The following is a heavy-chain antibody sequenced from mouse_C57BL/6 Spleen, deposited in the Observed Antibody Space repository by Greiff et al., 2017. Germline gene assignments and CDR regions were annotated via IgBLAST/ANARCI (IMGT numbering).Heavy chain of an antibody. Sequence: VQRVESGPELVKPGASVKISCKASGYAFSSSWMTWVKQRPGKGLEWIGRIYPGDGDTNYNGKVKGKATLTADKSSSTAYMQLSSLTSEDSAVYVCARWGYGRTAFDYWGQGTTLTVSS. V-gene: IGHV1-82*01. CDR3: ARWGYGRTAFDY. D-gene: IGHD2-2*01. CDR2: IYPGDGDT. CDR1: GYAFSSSW. J-gene: IGHJ2*01.